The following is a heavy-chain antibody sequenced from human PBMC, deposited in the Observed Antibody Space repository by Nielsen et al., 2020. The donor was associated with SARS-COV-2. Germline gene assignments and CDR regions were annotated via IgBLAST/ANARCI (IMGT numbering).Heavy chain of an antibody. D-gene: IGHD2-2*01. V-gene: IGHV5-51*01. CDR3: ARQSSTSSWAGYYYYGMDV. CDR1: GYTFTSHL. J-gene: IGHJ6*02. Sequence: GESLKISCKASGYTFTSHLIGWVRQMPGKGLEWMGNIYPGDSDTRYSPSFQGQVTISADKSISTAYLQWSSLKASDTAMYYCARQSSTSSWAGYYYYGMDVWGQGTTVTVSS. CDR2: IYPGDSDT.